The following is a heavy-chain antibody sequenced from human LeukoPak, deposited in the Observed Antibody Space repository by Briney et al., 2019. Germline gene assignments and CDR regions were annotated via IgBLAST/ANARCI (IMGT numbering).Heavy chain of an antibody. J-gene: IGHJ4*02. CDR2: IGTAGDT. V-gene: IGHV3-13*04. CDR3: ARGGYYYGSGSYYKGPFDY. Sequence: GGSLRLSCAASGFTFSSYDMHWVRQATGKGLEWVSAIGTAGDTYYPGSVKGRFTISRENAKNSLYLQMNSLRAGDTAVYYCARGGYYYGSGSYYKGPFDYWGQGTLVTVSS. CDR1: GFTFSSYD. D-gene: IGHD3-10*01.